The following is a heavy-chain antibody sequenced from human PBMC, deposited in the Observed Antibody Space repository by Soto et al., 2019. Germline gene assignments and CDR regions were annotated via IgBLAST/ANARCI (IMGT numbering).Heavy chain of an antibody. Sequence: GESLKISCKTSGYTFSDYWIAWVRQMPGEGLEWMGIIYPGDSDTRYSPSFPGQVTISADKSISIAYLQWSSLKASDSAIYYCARAPPGRDGYNRFDFWGQGTLVTVSS. CDR2: IYPGDSDT. CDR1: GYTFSDYW. V-gene: IGHV5-51*01. J-gene: IGHJ4*02. D-gene: IGHD5-12*01. CDR3: ARAPPGRDGYNRFDF.